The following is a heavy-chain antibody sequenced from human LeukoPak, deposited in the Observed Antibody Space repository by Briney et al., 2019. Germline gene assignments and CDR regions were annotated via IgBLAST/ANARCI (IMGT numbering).Heavy chain of an antibody. V-gene: IGHV4-39*01. Sequence: PSETLSLTCTVSGGSFSISRYYWGWIRQPPGKGLEGIGSIYYSGSTYYNPSLKSRVTISVDMSKNQFSLKLSSVTAADTAVYYCARHKWELRTDWFDLWGQGTLVTVSS. CDR3: ARHKWELRTDWFDL. CDR1: GGSFSISRYY. J-gene: IGHJ5*02. CDR2: IYYSGST. D-gene: IGHD1-26*01.